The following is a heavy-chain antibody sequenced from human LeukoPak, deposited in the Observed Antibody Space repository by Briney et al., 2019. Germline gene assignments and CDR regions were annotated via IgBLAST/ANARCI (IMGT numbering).Heavy chain of an antibody. D-gene: IGHD1-26*01. V-gene: IGHV3-7*01. Sequence: GGPLRLSCAASGFPLSHYGMSWVRQTPAKGLEWVANIKEDGSEKYSADSVKGRFTISRDNAKNALYLQMNSLRVEDTAVYFCARGDSASKIDYWGQGTLVTVSS. CDR1: GFPLSHYG. CDR3: ARGDSASKIDY. CDR2: IKEDGSEK. J-gene: IGHJ4*02.